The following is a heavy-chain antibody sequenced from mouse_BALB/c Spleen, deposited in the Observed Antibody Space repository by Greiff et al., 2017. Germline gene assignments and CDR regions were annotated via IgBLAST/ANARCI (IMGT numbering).Heavy chain of an antibody. J-gene: IGHJ3*01. CDR2: IRSKSNNYST. CDR3: APGDLFAY. Sequence: EVQLVESGGGLVQPTGSLKLSCAASGFTFNTYAMNWVRQAPGKGLEWVARIRSKSNNYSTYYADSVKDRFTISRDDSQSMLYLQMNNLKTEDTAMYYCAPGDLFAYWGQGTLVTVSA. CDR1: GFTFNTYA. V-gene: IGHV10-1*02. D-gene: IGHD3-3*01.